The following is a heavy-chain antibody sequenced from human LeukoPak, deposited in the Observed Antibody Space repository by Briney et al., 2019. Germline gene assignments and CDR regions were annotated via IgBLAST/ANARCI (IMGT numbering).Heavy chain of an antibody. CDR1: GFTFSSYA. J-gene: IGHJ6*02. D-gene: IGHD2-2*01. CDR3: ARDGRYCSSTSCYPRKVPYYYYYGMDV. V-gene: IGHV3-30*04. CDR2: ISYDGSNK. Sequence: PGRSLRLSCAASGFTFSSYAMHWVRQAPGKGLEWVAVISYDGSNKYYADSVKGRFTISRDNSKDTLYLQMNSLRAEDTAVYYCARDGRYCSSTSCYPRKVPYYYYYGMDVWAKGPRSPSP.